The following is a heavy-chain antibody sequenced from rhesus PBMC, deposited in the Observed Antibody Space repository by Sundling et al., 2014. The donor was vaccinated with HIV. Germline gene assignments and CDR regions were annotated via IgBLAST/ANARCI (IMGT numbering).Heavy chain of an antibody. CDR1: GGSISSNY. V-gene: IGHV4-173*01. D-gene: IGHD3-3*01. CDR2: ISGSGGST. CDR3: TGQYLDWLLYRYTWGLDS. J-gene: IGHJ6*01. Sequence: QVQLQESGPGLVKPSETLSLTCTVSGGSISSNYWNWIRQPPGKGLEWIGRISGSGGSTNPSLKSRVTISTDTSKNQFSLKLNSVTAADTAVYYCTGQYLDWLLYRYTWGLDSWGQGVVVTVSS.